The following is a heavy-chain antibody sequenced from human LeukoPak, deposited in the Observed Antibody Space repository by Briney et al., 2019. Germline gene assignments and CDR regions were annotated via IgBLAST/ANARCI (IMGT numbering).Heavy chain of an antibody. D-gene: IGHD3-22*01. CDR3: TREGDYYDSSFVFDY. CDR2: INPNSGGT. V-gene: IGHV1-2*02. J-gene: IGHJ4*02. Sequence: SVKVSCKASGYTFTGYYMHWVRQAPGQGLEWMGWINPNSGGTNYAQKFQGRVTMTRDTSISTAYMELSRLRSDDTAVYYCTREGDYYDSSFVFDYWGQGTLVTVSS. CDR1: GYTFTGYY.